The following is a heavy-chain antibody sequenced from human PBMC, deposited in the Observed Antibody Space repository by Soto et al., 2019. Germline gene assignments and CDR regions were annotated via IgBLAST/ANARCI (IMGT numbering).Heavy chain of an antibody. CDR2: ISSSSSYI. D-gene: IGHD2-21*02. Sequence: EVQLVESGGGLVKPGGSLRLSCAASGFTFSSYSMNWVRQAPGKGLEWGSSISSSSSYIYYTDSVKGRFTIYRDNAKNSLYLQMNSLRAEDTAVYYCARAYCGGDCYSDYWGQGTLVTVSS. J-gene: IGHJ4*02. V-gene: IGHV3-21*01. CDR1: GFTFSSYS. CDR3: ARAYCGGDCYSDY.